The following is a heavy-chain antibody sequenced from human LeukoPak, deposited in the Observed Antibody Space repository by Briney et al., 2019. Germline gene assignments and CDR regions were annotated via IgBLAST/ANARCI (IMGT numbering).Heavy chain of an antibody. V-gene: IGHV4-4*07. Sequence: KPSETLSLTCTVSGGSISSYYWSWIRQPAGKGLEWIGRIYTSGSTNYNPSLKSRVTMSVDTSKNQFSLKLSSVTAADTAVYYCASERGYSGYGKSSYYYYGMDVWGQGTTATVS. CDR2: IYTSGST. J-gene: IGHJ6*02. CDR1: GGSISSYY. CDR3: ASERGYSGYGKSSYYYYGMDV. D-gene: IGHD5-12*01.